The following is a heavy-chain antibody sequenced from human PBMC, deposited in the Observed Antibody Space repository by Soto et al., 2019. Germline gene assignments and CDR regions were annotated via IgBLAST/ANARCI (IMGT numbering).Heavy chain of an antibody. CDR2: ISHSGST. Sequence: QLQLQESGSGLVEPSQTLSLTCAVSGGSISSGGYSWSWIRQPPGKGVEWIGYISHSGSTYYNPSLKIRLTISVDRSKYQFSLKLSSMTAADTAVYYCASGSHVPHYWGQGTLVTVSS. V-gene: IGHV4-30-2*01. J-gene: IGHJ4*02. CDR1: GGSISSGGYS. D-gene: IGHD6-6*01. CDR3: ASGSHVPHY.